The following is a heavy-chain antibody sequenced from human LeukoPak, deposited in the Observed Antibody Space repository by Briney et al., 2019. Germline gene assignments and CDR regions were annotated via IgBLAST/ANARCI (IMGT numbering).Heavy chain of an antibody. Sequence: SSETLSLTCTVSGYSISSGCYWGWIRQPPGKGLEWIGSIYHSGSTYYNPSLKSRVTISVDTSKNQFSLKLSSVTAADTAVYYCARVVGTYSFLEWSSYPNHANWFDPWGQGTLVTVSS. V-gene: IGHV4-38-2*02. J-gene: IGHJ5*02. CDR2: IYHSGST. CDR1: GYSISSGCY. CDR3: ARVVGTYSFLEWSSYPNHANWFDP. D-gene: IGHD3-3*01.